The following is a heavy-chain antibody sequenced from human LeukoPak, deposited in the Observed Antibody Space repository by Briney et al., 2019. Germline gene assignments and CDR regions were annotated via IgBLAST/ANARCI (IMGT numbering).Heavy chain of an antibody. D-gene: IGHD7-27*01. CDR1: GGTFSSYA. CDR3: ARDSPGDAFDI. V-gene: IGHV1-69*04. CDR2: IIPILGIA. Sequence: SVKVSCKASGGTFSSYAISWVRQAPGQGLEWMGRIIPILGIANYAQKFQGRVTVTADKSTSTAYMELSSLRSEDTAVYYCARDSPGDAFDIWGQGTMVTVSS. J-gene: IGHJ3*02.